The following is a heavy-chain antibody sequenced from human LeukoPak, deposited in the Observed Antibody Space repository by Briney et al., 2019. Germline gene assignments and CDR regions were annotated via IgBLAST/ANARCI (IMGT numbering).Heavy chain of an antibody. D-gene: IGHD3-10*01. CDR2: IYYSGST. J-gene: IGHJ4*02. Sequence: SETLSLTCTVSGGSVSSGSYYWSWIRQPPGTGLEWIGYIYYSGSTNYNPSLKSRVTISVDTSKNQFSLKLSSVTAADTAVYYCATPLYYYGSGSYYYWGQGTLVTVSS. V-gene: IGHV4-61*01. CDR1: GGSVSSGSYY. CDR3: ATPLYYYGSGSYYY.